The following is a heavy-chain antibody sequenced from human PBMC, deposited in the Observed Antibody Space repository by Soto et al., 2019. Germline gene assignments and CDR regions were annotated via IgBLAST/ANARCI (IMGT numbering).Heavy chain of an antibody. CDR2: INHSGST. CDR3: ARGGGIAARRWFDP. V-gene: IGHV4-34*01. J-gene: IGHJ5*02. Sequence: RCLTCAVYFGSFSDYYLTWIRQPPGKGLEWIGAINHSGSTNYNPSLKSRVTISVDTSKNQFSLKLGSVTAADTAVYYCARGGGIAARRWFDPWGQGTLVTVFS. CDR1: FGSFSDYY. D-gene: IGHD6-6*01.